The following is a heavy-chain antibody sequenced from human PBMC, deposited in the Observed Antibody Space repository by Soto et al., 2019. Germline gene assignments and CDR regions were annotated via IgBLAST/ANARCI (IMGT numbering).Heavy chain of an antibody. Sequence: PGGSLRLSCAASGFTFSSYAMSWVRQAPGKGLEWVSAISGSGGSTYYADSVKGRFTISRDNSKNTLYLQMNSLRAEDTAVYYCAKDRESSGRLHLTLYTQYGMDVWGQGTTVTVSS. J-gene: IGHJ6*02. CDR2: ISGSGGST. CDR3: AKDRESSGRLHLTLYTQYGMDV. D-gene: IGHD3-10*01. CDR1: GFTFSSYA. V-gene: IGHV3-23*01.